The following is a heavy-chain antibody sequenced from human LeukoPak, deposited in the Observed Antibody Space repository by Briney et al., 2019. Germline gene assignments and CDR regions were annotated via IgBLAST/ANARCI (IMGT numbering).Heavy chain of an antibody. J-gene: IGHJ6*02. CDR1: GGSVSSGSYY. CDR2: IYYSGST. CDR3: ARDSPPSSGSYYNGMDV. D-gene: IGHD1-26*01. Sequence: SEALSLTCTVSGGSVSSGSYYWSWIRQPPGKGLEWIGYIYYSGSTNYNPSLKSRVTISVDTSKNQFSLKLSSVTAADTAVYYCARDSPPSSGSYYNGMDVWGQGTTVTVSS. V-gene: IGHV4-61*01.